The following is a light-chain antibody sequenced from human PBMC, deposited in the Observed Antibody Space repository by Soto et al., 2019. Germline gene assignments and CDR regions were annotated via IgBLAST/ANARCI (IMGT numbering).Light chain of an antibody. CDR3: QQSFTTWLT. Sequence: DIQMTQSPSSLSASVGARVTITCRASQSIDTYLNWYQQKPGKAPNLLIYAASNLQSGVPSRFSGSGFGTYFTLTISSLQPEDFATYYCQQSFTTWLTFGGGTKVEIK. CDR1: QSIDTY. J-gene: IGKJ4*01. CDR2: AAS. V-gene: IGKV1-39*01.